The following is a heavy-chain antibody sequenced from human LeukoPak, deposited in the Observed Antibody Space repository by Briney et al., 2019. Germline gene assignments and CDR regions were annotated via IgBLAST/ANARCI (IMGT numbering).Heavy chain of an antibody. CDR1: GGTFSSYA. CDR2: IIPILGIA. Sequence: TSVKVSCKASGGTFSSYAISWVRQAPGQGLEWMGRIIPILGIANYAQKFQGRVTITADKSTSTAYMELSSLRSEDTAVYYCARNLYSGYDTVWGQGTLVTVSS. J-gene: IGHJ4*02. V-gene: IGHV1-69*04. D-gene: IGHD5-12*01. CDR3: ARNLYSGYDTV.